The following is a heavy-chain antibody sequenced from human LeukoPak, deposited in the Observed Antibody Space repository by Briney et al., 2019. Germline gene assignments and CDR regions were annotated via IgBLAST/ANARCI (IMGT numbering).Heavy chain of an antibody. CDR2: IKQDGSEK. V-gene: IGHV3-7*02. Sequence: GGSLRLSCAASGFTFRDYYMSWVRQAPGKGLEWVANIKQDGSEKYYVGSVRGRFTISRDNAKNSLYLQMNSLRDEDTAVYYCARVTFSSSWYYFDYWGQGTLVTVSS. D-gene: IGHD6-13*01. CDR1: GFTFRDYY. CDR3: ARVTFSSSWYYFDY. J-gene: IGHJ4*02.